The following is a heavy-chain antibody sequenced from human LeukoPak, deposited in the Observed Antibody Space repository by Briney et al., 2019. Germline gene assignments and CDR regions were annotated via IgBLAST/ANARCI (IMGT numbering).Heavy chain of an antibody. V-gene: IGHV3-30*18. Sequence: GGSLRLSCAASGFTFSSYAMSWVRQAPGKGLEWVAVISYDGSNKYYADSVKGRFTISRDNSKNTLYLQMNSLRAEDTAVYYCAKPDYYDSSGYPDYWGQGTLVTVSS. CDR2: ISYDGSNK. J-gene: IGHJ4*02. CDR1: GFTFSSYA. D-gene: IGHD3-22*01. CDR3: AKPDYYDSSGYPDY.